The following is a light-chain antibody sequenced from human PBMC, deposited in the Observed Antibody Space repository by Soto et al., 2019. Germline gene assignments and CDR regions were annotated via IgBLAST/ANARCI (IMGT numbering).Light chain of an antibody. CDR1: QSVRSSY. CDR2: GAS. V-gene: IGKV3-20*01. J-gene: IGKJ1*01. CDR3: QQYGSSPPT. Sequence: EIVLTQSPGTLSSSPGERATLSCRASQSVRSSYLAWYQQRPGQAPRLLIYGASSRATGIPDRFSGSGSGTDFTLTISRLEPEDFAVYYCQQYGSSPPTFGQGTKVEIK.